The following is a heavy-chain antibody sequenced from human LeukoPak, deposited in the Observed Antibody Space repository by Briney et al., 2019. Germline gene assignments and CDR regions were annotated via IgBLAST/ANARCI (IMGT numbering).Heavy chain of an antibody. CDR3: TRDREGRPAWVEFDL. Sequence: GGSRRLSCAASGFSFSSFWMSWVRQAPGKGLEWVANIKQDGSESYSVDSVKGRFTISRDTSRNMVYLPMNSLSTEDSAVYYCTRDREGRPAWVEFDLWGQGTLVTVS. D-gene: IGHD3-10*01. J-gene: IGHJ5*02. CDR1: GFSFSSFW. V-gene: IGHV3-7*01. CDR2: IKQDGSES.